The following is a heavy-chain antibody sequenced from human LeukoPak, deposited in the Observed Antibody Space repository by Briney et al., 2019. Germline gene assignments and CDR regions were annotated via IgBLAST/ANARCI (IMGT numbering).Heavy chain of an antibody. Sequence: SETLSLTCTVSGGSISSSSYYWGWIRQPPGKGLEWIGSIYYSGYTYYNPSVESRVTISVDTSKNQFSLKLSSVTAEDTAVYYCARLVPDYYYYYYMDVWGKGTTVTISS. CDR2: IYYSGYT. J-gene: IGHJ6*03. CDR1: GGSISSSSYY. CDR3: ARLVPDYYYYYYMDV. V-gene: IGHV4-39*07. D-gene: IGHD3-10*01.